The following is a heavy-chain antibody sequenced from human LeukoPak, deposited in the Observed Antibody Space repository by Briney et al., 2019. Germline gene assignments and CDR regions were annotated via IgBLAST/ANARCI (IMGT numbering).Heavy chain of an antibody. CDR2: IYTSGST. V-gene: IGHV4-4*07. D-gene: IGHD2-2*03. Sequence: PSETLSLTCTGSGGSISSYYWSWNRQPAGKGLEWIGRIYTSGSTNYNPSLKSRVTMSVDTSKNQFSLKLSSVTAADTAVYYCARGGYCSSTSCYFSYYYYGMDVWGQGTTVTVSS. CDR3: ARGGYCSSTSCYFSYYYYGMDV. J-gene: IGHJ6*02. CDR1: GGSISSYY.